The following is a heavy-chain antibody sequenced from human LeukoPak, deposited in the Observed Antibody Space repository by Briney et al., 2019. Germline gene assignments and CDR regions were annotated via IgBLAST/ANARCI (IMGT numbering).Heavy chain of an antibody. CDR3: ARDRGATERVFDY. CDR1: GGSFNRYS. J-gene: IGHJ4*02. CDR2: IIPIFGTA. D-gene: IGHD1-26*01. V-gene: IGHV1-69*05. Sequence: SVKVSCKASGGSFNRYSFSWVRQAPGQGLEWMGRIIPIFGTANYAQKFQGRVTITTDESTSTAYMELSSLRSEDTAVYYCARDRGATERVFDYWGQGTLVTVSS.